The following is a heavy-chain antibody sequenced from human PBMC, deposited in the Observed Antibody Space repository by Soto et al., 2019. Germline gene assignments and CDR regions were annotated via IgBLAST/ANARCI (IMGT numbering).Heavy chain of an antibody. CDR2: MYYSGST. CDR1: GGSINXGGYY. V-gene: IGHV4-31*03. J-gene: IGHJ4*02. D-gene: IGHD6-13*01. Sequence: QVQXRESGPGLVKPSQTLSLTCTVSGGSINXGGYYWNWXRQHPGKGLEWIGYMYYSGSTYYNPFLRSRVIISADTSENHFSLKLSSVTAADTAVYFCARGYRQSGYSSSWVFDYWGQGXLVNVSS. CDR3: ARGYRQSGYSSSWVFDY.